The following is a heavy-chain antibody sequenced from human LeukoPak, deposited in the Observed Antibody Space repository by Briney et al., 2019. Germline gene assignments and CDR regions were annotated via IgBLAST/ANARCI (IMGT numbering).Heavy chain of an antibody. V-gene: IGHV3-30*18. CDR3: AKDHRGVLRCFDWSLDY. CDR2: ISYDGSNK. CDR1: GFTFSSYG. J-gene: IGHJ4*02. D-gene: IGHD3-9*01. Sequence: GGSLRLSCAASGFTFSSYGMHWVRQAPGKGLEWVAVISYDGSNKYYADSVKGRFTISRDNSKNTLYLQMNSLRAEDTAVYYCAKDHRGVLRCFDWSLDYWGQGTLVTVSS.